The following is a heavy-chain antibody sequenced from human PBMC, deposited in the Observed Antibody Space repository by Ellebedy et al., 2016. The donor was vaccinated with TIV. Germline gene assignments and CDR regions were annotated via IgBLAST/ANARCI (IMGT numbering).Heavy chain of an antibody. D-gene: IGHD3-3*01. Sequence: GESLKISCAASGFTVNSYFMSWVRQAPGKGLEGVSIIYKEGGTNYTDSVLGRFTISRDSSENTLYLQMDSLRAEDTAVYYCARDPGGRGNYGDNWFDPWGQGTLVTVSS. CDR2: IYKEGGT. CDR3: ARDPGGRGNYGDNWFDP. CDR1: GFTVNSYF. J-gene: IGHJ5*02. V-gene: IGHV3-66*01.